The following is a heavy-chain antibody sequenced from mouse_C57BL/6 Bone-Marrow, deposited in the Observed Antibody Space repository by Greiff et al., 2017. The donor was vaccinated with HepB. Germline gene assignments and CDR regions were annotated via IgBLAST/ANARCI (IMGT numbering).Heavy chain of an antibody. CDR3: ARPSYYGYAMDY. D-gene: IGHD1-1*01. J-gene: IGHJ4*01. Sequence: EVQLQQSGGGLVQPGGSLKLSCAASGFTFSDYGMAWVRQAPRKGPEWVAFSSNLAYSIYYADTVTGRFTISSENAKNTLYLEMSSLRSEDTAMYYCARPSYYGYAMDYWGQGTSVTVSS. CDR1: GFTFSDYG. CDR2: SSNLAYSI. V-gene: IGHV5-15*01.